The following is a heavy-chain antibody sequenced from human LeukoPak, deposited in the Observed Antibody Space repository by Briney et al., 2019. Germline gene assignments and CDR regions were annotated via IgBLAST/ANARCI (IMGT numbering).Heavy chain of an antibody. J-gene: IGHJ4*02. Sequence: SVKVSCKASGGAFNSYAISWVRQAPGQGLDWMGRIIPIFDTVNYAQKFQGRVTITADKSTSTAYMEPSSLRSDDTAVYYCAREGIIPSATWGHWGQGSLVTVSS. CDR2: IIPIFDTV. CDR1: GGAFNSYA. D-gene: IGHD2-15*01. V-gene: IGHV1-69*06. CDR3: AREGIIPSATWGH.